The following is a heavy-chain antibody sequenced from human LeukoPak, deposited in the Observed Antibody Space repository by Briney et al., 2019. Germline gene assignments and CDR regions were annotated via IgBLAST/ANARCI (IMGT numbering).Heavy chain of an antibody. CDR2: ILYDGSNK. CDR1: GFTFSSYG. D-gene: IGHD2-15*01. CDR3: AKDFGLFCSGGSCYQSFDH. J-gene: IGHJ4*02. Sequence: PPGGSLRLSCAASGFTFSSYGMHWVRQAPGKGLEWVTFILYDGSNKYYADSVKGRFTISRDNSKNTLYLQMTSLRAEDTAVYYCAKDFGLFCSGGSCYQSFDHWGQGTLVTVSS. V-gene: IGHV3-30*02.